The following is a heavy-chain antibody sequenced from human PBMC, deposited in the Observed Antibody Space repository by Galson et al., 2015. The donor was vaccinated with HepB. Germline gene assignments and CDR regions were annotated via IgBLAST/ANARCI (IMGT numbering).Heavy chain of an antibody. CDR1: GFSVTSYW. Sequence: SLRLSCAASGFSVTSYWMSWVRQAPGKGLEWVGSMKEDGTQTYYVDSVRGRFTVSRDSSRNSLYLQMNSLRAEDTAVYYCARDLSSSSAYWGQGTLVTVSS. CDR3: ARDLSSSSAY. CDR2: MKEDGTQT. J-gene: IGHJ4*02. D-gene: IGHD6-6*01. V-gene: IGHV3-7*03.